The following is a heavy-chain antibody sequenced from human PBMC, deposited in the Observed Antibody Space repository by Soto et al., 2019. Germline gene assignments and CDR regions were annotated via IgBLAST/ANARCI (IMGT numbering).Heavy chain of an antibody. CDR3: ARIKGSGEYYYYGMDV. V-gene: IGHV3-21*01. D-gene: IGHD3-16*01. Sequence: GGSLRLSCAASGFTFSSYAMSWVRQAPGKGLEWVSSISSSSSYIYYADSVKGRFTISRDNAKNSLYLQMNSLRAEDTAVYYCARIKGSGEYYYYGMDVWGQGTTVTVSS. CDR1: GFTFSSYA. CDR2: ISSSSSYI. J-gene: IGHJ6*02.